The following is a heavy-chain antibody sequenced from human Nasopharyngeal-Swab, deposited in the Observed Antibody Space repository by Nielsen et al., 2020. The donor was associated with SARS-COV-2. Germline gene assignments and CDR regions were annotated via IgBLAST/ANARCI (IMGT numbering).Heavy chain of an antibody. CDR1: GGSISSYY. CDR2: IYYSGST. D-gene: IGHD3-22*01. J-gene: IGHJ6*02. Sequence: ETLSLTCTVSGGSISSYYWSWIRQPPGKGLEWIGYIYYSGSTNYNPSLKSRVTISVDTSKNQFSLKLSSVTAADTAVYYCARVTGSSGYYDYYYGMDVWGQGTTVTVSS. V-gene: IGHV4-59*13. CDR3: ARVTGSSGYYDYYYGMDV.